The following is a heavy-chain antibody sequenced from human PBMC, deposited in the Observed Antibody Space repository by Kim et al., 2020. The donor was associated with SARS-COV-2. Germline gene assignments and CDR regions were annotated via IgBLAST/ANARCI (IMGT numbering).Heavy chain of an antibody. J-gene: IGHJ4*02. CDR3: AKEPHYCSGGSCHYFDY. V-gene: IGHV3-30*18. Sequence: GGSLRLSCAASGFTFSSYGMHWVRQAPGKGLEWVAVISYDGSNKYYADSVKGRFTISRDNSKNTLYLQMNSLRAEDTAVYYCAKEPHYCSGGSCHYFDYWGQGTLVTVSS. CDR2: ISYDGSNK. D-gene: IGHD2-15*01. CDR1: GFTFSSYG.